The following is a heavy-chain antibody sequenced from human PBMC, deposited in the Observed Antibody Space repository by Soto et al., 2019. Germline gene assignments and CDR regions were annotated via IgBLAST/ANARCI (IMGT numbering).Heavy chain of an antibody. J-gene: IGHJ4*02. Sequence: EVQLVESGGGLVQPGRSLRLSCTASGFTFGDYAMSWFRQAPGKGLEWVGFIRSKAYGGTTEYAASVKGRFTISRDDSKSIAYLQMNSLKTEDTAVYYCPTGHYGDYGLFFDYWGQGTLVTVSS. CDR2: IRSKAYGGTT. D-gene: IGHD4-17*01. CDR3: PTGHYGDYGLFFDY. CDR1: GFTFGDYA. V-gene: IGHV3-49*03.